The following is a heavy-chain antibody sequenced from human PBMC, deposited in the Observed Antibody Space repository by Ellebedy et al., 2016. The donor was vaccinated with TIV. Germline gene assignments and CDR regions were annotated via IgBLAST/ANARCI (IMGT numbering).Heavy chain of an antibody. CDR1: GFTFSNYW. CDR2: IKQDGSEK. J-gene: IGHJ4*02. Sequence: GESLKISCAASGFTFSNYWMSWVRQAPGKGLEWVANIKQDGSEKYYVDSVKGRFTISRDNSKNTVYLQMNNLRVEDTAVFYCAGGSRGLSILGTSLHYWGQGTLVIVSS. CDR3: AGGSRGLSILGTSLHY. V-gene: IGHV3-7*03. D-gene: IGHD6-13*01.